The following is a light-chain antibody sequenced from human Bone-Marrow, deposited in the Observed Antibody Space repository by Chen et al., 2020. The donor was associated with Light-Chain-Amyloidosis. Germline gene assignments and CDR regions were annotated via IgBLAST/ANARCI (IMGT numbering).Light chain of an antibody. CDR1: DLPKKY. Sequence: SYALTHPPSVSLSPGQTARLTCSGDDLPKKYAYWYQQKPGQAPVLVIHRETERPSGISERFSGSSSGTTATLTISGVQAEDEADYHCQSADSSGTYEVIFGGGTKLTVL. J-gene: IGLJ2*01. CDR2: RET. CDR3: QSADSSGTYEVI. V-gene: IGLV3-25*03.